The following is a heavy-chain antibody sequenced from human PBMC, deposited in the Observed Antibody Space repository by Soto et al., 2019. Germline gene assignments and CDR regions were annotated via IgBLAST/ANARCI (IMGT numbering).Heavy chain of an antibody. CDR3: ARTDIVVVPAAMDATSGDAFDI. CDR1: GFTFSSYS. D-gene: IGHD2-2*01. Sequence: EVQLVESGGGLVKPGGSLRLSCAASGFTFSSYSMNWVRQAPGKGLEWVSSISSSSSYIYYADSVKGRFTISRDNAKNSLYLQMKRLSAEDTAVYYCARTDIVVVPAAMDATSGDAFDISGHGKMATASS. CDR2: ISSSSSYI. V-gene: IGHV3-21*01. J-gene: IGHJ3*02.